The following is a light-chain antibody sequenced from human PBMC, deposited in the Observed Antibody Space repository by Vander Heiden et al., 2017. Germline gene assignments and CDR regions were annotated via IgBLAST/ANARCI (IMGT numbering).Light chain of an antibody. CDR3: ATWDDSLNGWV. Sequence: QSVLTQPPSASGTPGPRVTISCSGSRSNIGSNTVTWYKHVPGTAPKLLIHTNNQRPSGVPDRFSGSKSGTSASLAISGLQSEDEADYYCATWDDSLNGWVFGGGAKLTVL. CDR1: RSNIGSNT. V-gene: IGLV1-44*01. J-gene: IGLJ3*02. CDR2: TNN.